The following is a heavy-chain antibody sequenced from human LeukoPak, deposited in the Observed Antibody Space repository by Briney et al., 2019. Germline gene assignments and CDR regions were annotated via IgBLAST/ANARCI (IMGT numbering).Heavy chain of an antibody. J-gene: IGHJ3*02. CDR1: GGSISSYY. CDR3: ARERREWDNDAFDI. CDR2: IYNSGST. V-gene: IGHV4-4*07. D-gene: IGHD1-26*01. Sequence: SETLSLTCTVSGGSISSYYWSWIRQPAGKGLEWIGRIYNSGSTTYNPSLKSRVTMSVDTSKNQFSLKLSSVTAADTAVYYCARERREWDNDAFDIWGQGTMVTVSS.